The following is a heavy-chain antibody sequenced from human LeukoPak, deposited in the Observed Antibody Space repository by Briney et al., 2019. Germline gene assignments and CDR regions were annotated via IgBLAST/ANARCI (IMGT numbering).Heavy chain of an antibody. CDR1: GGSISSSSYY. CDR3: ARRGSGWYAETFDP. D-gene: IGHD6-13*01. V-gene: IGHV4-39*01. J-gene: IGHJ5*02. Sequence: PSETLSLTCTVSGGSISSSSYYWGWIRQPPGKGLEWIGSIYYSGSTYYNPSLKSRVTISVDTSKNQFSLKLSSVTAADTAVYYCARRGSGWYAETFDPWGQGTLVTVSS. CDR2: IYYSGST.